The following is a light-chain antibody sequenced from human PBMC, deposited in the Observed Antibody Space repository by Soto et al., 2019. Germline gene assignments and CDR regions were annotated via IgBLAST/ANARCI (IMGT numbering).Light chain of an antibody. Sequence: DIQMTQSPSTLSASVGDRVTSTCRASQSISSWLAWYQQKPGKAPKLLIYDASSLESGVPSRFSGSGSGTEFTLTISSLQPDDFATYYCQQYNSYPFTFGQGTKVEIK. V-gene: IGKV1-5*01. CDR3: QQYNSYPFT. CDR1: QSISSW. J-gene: IGKJ1*01. CDR2: DAS.